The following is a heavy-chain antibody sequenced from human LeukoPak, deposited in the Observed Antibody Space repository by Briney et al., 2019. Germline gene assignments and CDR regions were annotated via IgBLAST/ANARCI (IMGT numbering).Heavy chain of an antibody. CDR2: IWYDGSNK. V-gene: IGHV3-33*06. J-gene: IGHJ4*02. CDR3: AKDPNIVVVPGWVD. CDR1: RFNFRSYG. Sequence: GGSLRLSCAASRFNFRSYGMHWVRQAPGKGLEWVAIIWYDGSNKYYADSVKGRFTISRDNSKNTVNLQINGLRAEDTAVYYCAKDPNIVVVPGWVDWGQGTLVTVSS. D-gene: IGHD2-2*01.